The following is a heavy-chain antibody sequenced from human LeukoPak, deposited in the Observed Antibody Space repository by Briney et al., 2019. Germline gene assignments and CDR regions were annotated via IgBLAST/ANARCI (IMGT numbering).Heavy chain of an antibody. CDR1: GFTFTSSA. CDR2: TTDSGGAT. J-gene: IGHJ5*02. CDR3: AKNDFWSGYGA. V-gene: IGHV3-23*01. D-gene: IGHD3-3*01. Sequence: AGGSLRLSCAASGFTFTSSAMSWVRQAPGKGLEWVSATTDSGGATYYADSVKGRFTISRDNSKNTLYLQMNSLRAEDTAVYYCAKNDFWSGYGAWGQGTLVTVSS.